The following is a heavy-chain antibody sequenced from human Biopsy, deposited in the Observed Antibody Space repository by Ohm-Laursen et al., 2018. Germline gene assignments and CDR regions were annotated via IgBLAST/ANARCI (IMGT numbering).Heavy chain of an antibody. V-gene: IGHV4-59*01. Sequence: GTLSLTYTVSGDSISSYYWSWIRQPPGKGLQWIGYVYYTGSTDYNPSLQSRVTISVDTSKNHFSLRLRSVTPADTAIYYCARDRGYYSDRTVPGYFDLWGRGTLVTVSS. CDR3: ARDRGYYSDRTVPGYFDL. CDR2: VYYTGST. D-gene: IGHD3-22*01. CDR1: GDSISSYY. J-gene: IGHJ2*01.